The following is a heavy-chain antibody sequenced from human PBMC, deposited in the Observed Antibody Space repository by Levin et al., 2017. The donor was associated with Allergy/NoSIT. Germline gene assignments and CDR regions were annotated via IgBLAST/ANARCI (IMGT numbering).Heavy chain of an antibody. CDR2: ISAYSGNT. D-gene: IGHD3-10*01. Sequence: GESLKISCKASGYTFTTYGISWVRQAPGQGLEWMGWISAYSGNTNYAQKLQGRVTMTTDTSTNTAYMELRCFRPDDTALYYCARDTGPAGSENWFDPWGQGTLVTVSS. J-gene: IGHJ5*02. CDR1: GYTFTTYG. CDR3: ARDTGPAGSENWFDP. V-gene: IGHV1-18*01.